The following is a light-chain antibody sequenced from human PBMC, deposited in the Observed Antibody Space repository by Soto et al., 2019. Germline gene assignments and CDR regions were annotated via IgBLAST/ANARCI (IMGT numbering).Light chain of an antibody. Sequence: SYELTQPPSVSVAPGQTARITCGGNNIGSKSVHWYQQKPGQAPVLVVYEDSDRPSGIPERFSGSNSGNTATLTISRVEAGDEADYYCHVWDSSSDHPNWVFGGGTKLTVL. J-gene: IGLJ3*02. V-gene: IGLV3-21*02. CDR1: NIGSKS. CDR3: HVWDSSSDHPNWV. CDR2: EDS.